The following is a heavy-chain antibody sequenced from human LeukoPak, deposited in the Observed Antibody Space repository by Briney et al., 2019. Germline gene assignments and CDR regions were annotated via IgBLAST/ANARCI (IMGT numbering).Heavy chain of an antibody. CDR2: IKSRGDGETT. J-gene: IGHJ4*02. CDR1: GLSFTNAW. V-gene: IGHV3-15*01. D-gene: IGHD3-10*01. CDR3: TTDLGITMIRGVIVY. Sequence: GGSLRLSCADSGLSFTNAWMSWVRQAPGKGLEWVGRIKSRGDGETTDYAAPVKGRFTMSRDDSKGMLYLYMNSLKTEDTAVYYCTTDLGITMIRGVIVYWGRGTLVTVSS.